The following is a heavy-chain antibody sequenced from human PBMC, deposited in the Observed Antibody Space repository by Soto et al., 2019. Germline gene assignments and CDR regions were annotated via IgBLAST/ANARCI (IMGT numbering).Heavy chain of an antibody. CDR2: ISYEGRNE. J-gene: IGHJ4*02. Sequence: PGGSLRLSCVASGFTFSSHGMHWVRQAPGKGLEWVAVISYEGRNEYYADSVKGRFTISRDNSKNTLYLQMNSLRAEDTAVYYCAKDPYYDILTGYPDYWGQGTLVTVSS. CDR3: AKDPYYDILTGYPDY. CDR1: GFTFSSHG. V-gene: IGHV3-30*18. D-gene: IGHD3-9*01.